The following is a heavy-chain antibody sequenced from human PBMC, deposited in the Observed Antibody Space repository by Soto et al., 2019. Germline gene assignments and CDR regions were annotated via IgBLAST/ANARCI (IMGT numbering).Heavy chain of an antibody. D-gene: IGHD6-6*01. CDR3: ARGQLVADDY. CDR1: GFTFSSYA. Sequence: GGSLRLSCAASGFTFSSYAMSWVRQAPGKGLEWVSAISSSSSYIYYADSVKGRFTISRDNAKNSLYLQMNSLRAEDTAVYYCARGQLVADDYWGQGTQVTVSS. J-gene: IGHJ4*02. V-gene: IGHV3-21*01. CDR2: ISSSSSYI.